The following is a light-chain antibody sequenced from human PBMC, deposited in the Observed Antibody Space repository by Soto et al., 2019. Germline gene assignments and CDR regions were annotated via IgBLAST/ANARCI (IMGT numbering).Light chain of an antibody. CDR2: EGS. Sequence: QSALTQPASVSGSPGQSITISCTGTSSDVGSYNLVSWYQQHPGKAPKLMIYEGSKRPSGVSNRFSGSKSGNTASLTISGLQAEDEADYYCCSYAGSSPSYVVFGGGTQLTVL. CDR3: CSYAGSSPSYVV. CDR1: SSDVGSYNL. V-gene: IGLV2-23*01. J-gene: IGLJ2*01.